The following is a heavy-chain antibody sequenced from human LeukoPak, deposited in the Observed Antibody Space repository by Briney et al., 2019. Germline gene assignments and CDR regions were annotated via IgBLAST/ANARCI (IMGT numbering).Heavy chain of an antibody. CDR1: GFTFSSYT. J-gene: IGHJ4*02. CDR2: ISINSTYI. V-gene: IGHV3-21*01. CDR3: ARQSGSTWYLDY. Sequence: GGSLRLSCAASGFTFSSYTMGWVRQAPGKGVEWGSCISINSTYIYYAASVKGRFTISRDNSKNTLYLQMNSLRAEDTAVYYCARQSGSTWYLDYWGQGTLVTVSS. D-gene: IGHD3-10*01.